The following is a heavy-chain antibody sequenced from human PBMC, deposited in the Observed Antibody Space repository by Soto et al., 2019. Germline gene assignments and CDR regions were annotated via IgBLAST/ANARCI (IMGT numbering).Heavy chain of an antibody. CDR3: ARPWDGYKDAFDI. D-gene: IGHD5-12*01. CDR1: GYSFTSYW. CDR2: IYPGDSDT. Sequence: PGESLKLSCQGAGYSFTSYWIGWVRQMPGKGLEWMGIIYPGDSDTRYSPSFQGQVTISADKSISTAYLQWSSLKASDTAMYYCARPWDGYKDAFDIWGPGTMVTVSS. V-gene: IGHV5-51*01. J-gene: IGHJ3*02.